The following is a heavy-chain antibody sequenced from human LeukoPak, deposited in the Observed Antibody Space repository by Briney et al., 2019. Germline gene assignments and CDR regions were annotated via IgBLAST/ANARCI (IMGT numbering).Heavy chain of an antibody. J-gene: IGHJ3*02. V-gene: IGHV3-21*01. CDR3: ASGSDAFDI. Sequence: PGGSLRLSCAASGFTSSRYTMNWVRQAPGKGLEWVSSIHESGGFIYYADSVKGRFTISRDNAEKSLYLQMDSLRAEDTAVYYCASGSDAFDIWGQGTMVTVS. D-gene: IGHD6-25*01. CDR1: GFTSSRYT. CDR2: IHESGGFI.